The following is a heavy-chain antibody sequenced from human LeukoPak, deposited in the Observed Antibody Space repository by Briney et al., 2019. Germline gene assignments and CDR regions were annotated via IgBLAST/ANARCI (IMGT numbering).Heavy chain of an antibody. J-gene: IGHJ4*02. CDR2: IKQGGSDK. Sequence: GGSLRLSCAASGFTFSTYWMSWVRQAPGKGLEWVANIKQGGSDKYYVDSVKGRFSISRDNAKDSLYLQMNSLRAEDTAVYYCARGYSSGLHFDYWGQGTLVTVSS. D-gene: IGHD6-19*01. CDR1: GFTFSTYW. CDR3: ARGYSSGLHFDY. V-gene: IGHV3-7*01.